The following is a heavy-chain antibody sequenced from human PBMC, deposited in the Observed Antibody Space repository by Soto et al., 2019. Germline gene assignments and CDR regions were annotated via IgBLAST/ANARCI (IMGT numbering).Heavy chain of an antibody. CDR1: GFTFDDYA. Sequence: EVQLVESGGGLVQPGRSLRLSCAASGFTFDDYAMHWVRQAPGKGLEWVSGISWNSGSIGYADSVKGRFTISRDNAKNSLYLQMNSLRAEDTALYYCAKDIGEYQLPRLYGMDVWGQGTTVTVSS. J-gene: IGHJ6*02. V-gene: IGHV3-9*01. CDR2: ISWNSGSI. D-gene: IGHD2-2*01. CDR3: AKDIGEYQLPRLYGMDV.